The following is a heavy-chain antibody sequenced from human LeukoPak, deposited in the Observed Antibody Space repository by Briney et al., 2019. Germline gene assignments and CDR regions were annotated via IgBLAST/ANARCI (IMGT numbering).Heavy chain of an antibody. D-gene: IGHD6-19*01. CDR1: GGSISSSSYY. V-gene: IGHV4-39*01. Sequence: SETLSLTCTVSGGSISSSSYYWGWIRQPPGKGLEWIGSIYYSGSTYYNPSLKSRVTISVDTPKNQFSLKLSSVTAADTAVYYCARVSHSSGWYGIDYWGQGTLVTVSS. J-gene: IGHJ4*02. CDR2: IYYSGST. CDR3: ARVSHSSGWYGIDY.